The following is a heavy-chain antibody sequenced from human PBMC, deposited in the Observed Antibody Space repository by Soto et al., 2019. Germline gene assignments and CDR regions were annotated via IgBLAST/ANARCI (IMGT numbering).Heavy chain of an antibody. CDR2: LYWDDDQ. J-gene: IGHJ6*02. CDR1: GLSLRSTGVG. D-gene: IGHD2-21*02. V-gene: IGHV2-5*02. CDR3: VQSRCGGDFLEFYSSHAYNGLDV. Sequence: QGTLKESGPTLVKPTQTLTLTCTVSGLSLRSTGVGVGGVRQPPGKALEWLALLYWDDDQRYSPSLRSRLTIAKDISEKQVVPTMTNMDKVDTATYYCVQSRCGGDFLEFYSSHAYNGLDVWGQGTTVTVSS.